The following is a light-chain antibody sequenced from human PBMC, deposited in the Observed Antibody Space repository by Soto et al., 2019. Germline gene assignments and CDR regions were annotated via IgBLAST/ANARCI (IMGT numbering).Light chain of an antibody. Sequence: VLTQSPDTLSLSPGERATLSCRASQSISRYLAWYQHKPGQAPRLLIYDASIRATGVPARFRGGGSETDFTLTISSLAPEDFAIYYCQQRGTWPRVTFGGGTKV. V-gene: IGKV3-11*01. J-gene: IGKJ4*01. CDR1: QSISRY. CDR3: QQRGTWPRVT. CDR2: DAS.